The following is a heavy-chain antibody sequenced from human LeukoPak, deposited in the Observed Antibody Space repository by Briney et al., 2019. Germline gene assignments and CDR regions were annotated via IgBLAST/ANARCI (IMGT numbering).Heavy chain of an antibody. CDR1: GFTFSTYS. J-gene: IGHJ6*02. CDR3: ARTVPAAG. Sequence: RAGGSLRLSCAASGFTFSTYSMNWVRQAPGKGLEWVSSISSSSNYIYYGDSVKGRFTISRDNAKNSLYLQMNSLRAEDTAVYYCARTVPAAGWSQGTTVTVSS. V-gene: IGHV3-21*01. CDR2: ISSSSNYI. D-gene: IGHD2-2*01.